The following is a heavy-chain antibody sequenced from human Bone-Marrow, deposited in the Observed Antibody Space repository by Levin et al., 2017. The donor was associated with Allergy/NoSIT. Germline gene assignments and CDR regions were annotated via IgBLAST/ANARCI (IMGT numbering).Heavy chain of an antibody. J-gene: IGHJ6*02. Sequence: GGSLRLSCAASGFTFSSYWMHWVRQAPGKGLVWVSRINSDGSSTSYADSVKGRFTISRDNAKNTLYLQMNSLRAEDTAVYYCARDRPTTGPGGYYYYYGMDVWGQGTTVTVSS. CDR1: GFTFSSYW. CDR2: INSDGSST. V-gene: IGHV3-74*01. D-gene: IGHD4-17*01. CDR3: ARDRPTTGPGGYYYYYGMDV.